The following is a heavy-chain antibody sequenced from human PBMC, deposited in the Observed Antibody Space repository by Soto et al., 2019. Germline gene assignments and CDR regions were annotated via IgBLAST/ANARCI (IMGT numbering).Heavy chain of an antibody. Sequence: QITLKESGPTLVKPTQTLTLTCTFSGFSLSTSGVGVGWIRQPPGKALEWLAIVYWGDSNRYSPSLKSRLTTPQDTSKNQVALRMTNMAPVDTATNDRAPKGGGDRTLDYCGQGTLVTVSS. CDR3: APKGGGDRTLDY. V-gene: IGHV2-5*02. J-gene: IGHJ4*02. CDR1: GFSLSTSGVG. CDR2: VYWGDSN. D-gene: IGHD3-16*01.